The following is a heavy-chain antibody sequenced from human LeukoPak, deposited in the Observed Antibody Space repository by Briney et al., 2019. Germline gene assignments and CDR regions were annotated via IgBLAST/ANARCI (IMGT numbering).Heavy chain of an antibody. J-gene: IGHJ6*02. CDR3: AKVHRDYGDYYGMDA. V-gene: IGHV3-9*01. Sequence: GGSLRLSCAASGFSLDDFAMHWVRHAPGEGLEWVSYISWDGGNIGYADSVKGRFTISRDNAKNSLYLQMNSLRVEDTALYYCAKVHRDYGDYYGMDAWGQGTTVTVSS. D-gene: IGHD4-17*01. CDR2: ISWDGGNI. CDR1: GFSLDDFA.